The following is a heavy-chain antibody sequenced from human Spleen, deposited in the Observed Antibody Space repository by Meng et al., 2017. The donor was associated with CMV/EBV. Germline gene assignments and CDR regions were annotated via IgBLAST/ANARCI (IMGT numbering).Heavy chain of an antibody. D-gene: IGHD1-7*01. V-gene: IGHV3-43*01. CDR2: ISWDGGST. Sequence: GESLKISCAASGFTFDDYTMHWVRQAPGKGLEWIPLISWDGGSTYYADSVKGRFTISRDNSKNSLYLQMNSLRTEDTALYYCAKGVAELNYYYYYYGMDVWGQGTTVTVSS. CDR1: GFTFDDYT. CDR3: AKGVAELNYYYYYYGMDV. J-gene: IGHJ6*02.